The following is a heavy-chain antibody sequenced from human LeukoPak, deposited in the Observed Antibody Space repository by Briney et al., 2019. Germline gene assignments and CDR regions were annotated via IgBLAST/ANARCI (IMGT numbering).Heavy chain of an antibody. CDR1: GDSISHYY. CDR2: VYYRGST. CDR3: ARDDGGYDY. V-gene: IGHV4-59*01. Sequence: KPSETLSLTCTVSGDSISHYYWSWIRQPPGKGLEWIGYVYYRGSTNYNPSLKSRVTISIDTSKNQFSLNLNSVTAADTAVYYCARDDGGYDYWGQGTLVTVSS. D-gene: IGHD2-15*01. J-gene: IGHJ4*02.